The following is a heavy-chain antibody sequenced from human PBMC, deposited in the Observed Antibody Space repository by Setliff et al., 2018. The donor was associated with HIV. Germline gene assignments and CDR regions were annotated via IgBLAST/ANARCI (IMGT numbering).Heavy chain of an antibody. D-gene: IGHD2-21*02. CDR1: GDSITGSHYY. J-gene: IGHJ4*02. CDR2: IHYSGST. V-gene: IGHV4-39*07. CDR3: ARPNFSDYYFDY. Sequence: SETLSLTCTVSGDSITGSHYYWGWIRQPPGKGLEWIASIHYSGSTYDSPSVRSRVTISVDTSKNQFSLKLSSVTAADTAVYYCARPNFSDYYFDYWGQGTLVTVSS.